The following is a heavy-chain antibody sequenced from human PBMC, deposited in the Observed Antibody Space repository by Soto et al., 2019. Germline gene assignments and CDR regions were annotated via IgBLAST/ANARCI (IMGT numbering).Heavy chain of an antibody. CDR1: GGTFSSYA. CDR2: IIPIFGTA. J-gene: IGHJ6*02. CDR3: ARWRADYGGIDDYYGMDV. V-gene: IGHV1-69*01. D-gene: IGHD4-17*01. Sequence: QVQLVQSGAEVKKPGSSVKVSCKASGGTFSSYAISWVRQAPGQGLEWMGGIIPIFGTANYAQKFQGRVTITADESTSTAYMELSSLRSEDTAVYYCARWRADYGGIDDYYGMDVWGQGTTVTVSS.